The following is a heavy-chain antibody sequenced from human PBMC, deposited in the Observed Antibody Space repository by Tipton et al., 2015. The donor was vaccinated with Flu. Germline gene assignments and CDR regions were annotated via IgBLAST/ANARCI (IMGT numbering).Heavy chain of an antibody. CDR1: GGSISSYY. Sequence: TLSLTCTVSGGSISSYYWSWIRQPPGKGLEWIGYIYYSGSTNYNPSLKSRVTISVDTSKNQFSLKLSSVTAADTAVYYCARAGFLPYGGNSFDYWGQGTLVTVSS. D-gene: IGHD4-23*01. V-gene: IGHV4-59*01. J-gene: IGHJ4*02. CDR3: ARAGFLPYGGNSFDY. CDR2: IYYSGST.